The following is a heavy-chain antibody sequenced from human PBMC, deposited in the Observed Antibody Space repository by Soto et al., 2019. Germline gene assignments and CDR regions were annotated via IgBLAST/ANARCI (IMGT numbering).Heavy chain of an antibody. V-gene: IGHV3-66*01. CDR3: ARDYRFNIVAPSCDI. CDR2: IYSAGST. CDR1: GFTVSSNY. J-gene: IGHJ3*02. Sequence: EVQLVESGGGLVQPGGSLRLSCAASGFTVSSNYMSWVRQAPGKGLECVSLIYSAGSTYYANSVKGRFTISRDTSKNTLYLQMNSLRAEDTAVYYCARDYRFNIVAPSCDIWGQGTMVTVSS. D-gene: IGHD5-12*01.